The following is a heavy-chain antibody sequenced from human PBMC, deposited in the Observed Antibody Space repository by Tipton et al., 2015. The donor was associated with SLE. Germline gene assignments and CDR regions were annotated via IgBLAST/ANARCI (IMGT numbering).Heavy chain of an antibody. Sequence: SLRLSCAASGFTFSSYAMHWVRQAPGKGLEWVAVISYDGSNKYYADSVKGRFTISRDNSKNTLYLQMNSLRAEDTAVYYCARDWVDIVVVPAAIKEAYYYYYMDVWGKGTTVTVAS. CDR1: GFTFSSYA. CDR3: ARDWVDIVVVPAAIKEAYYYYYMDV. CDR2: ISYDGSNK. V-gene: IGHV3-30-3*01. J-gene: IGHJ6*03. D-gene: IGHD2-2*02.